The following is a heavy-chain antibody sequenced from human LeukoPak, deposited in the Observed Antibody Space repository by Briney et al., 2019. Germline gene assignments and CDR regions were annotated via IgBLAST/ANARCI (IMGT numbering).Heavy chain of an antibody. Sequence: QPGGSLRLSCAASGFTFSTYAMSWVRQGPGKGLEWVSAISGSGGSTYYADSVKGRFTIARDNAKNSLYLQMNSLRAEDTAVYYCAREGSMLRGVSAFDIWGQGTMVTVSS. J-gene: IGHJ3*02. V-gene: IGHV3-23*01. CDR1: GFTFSTYA. CDR2: ISGSGGST. CDR3: AREGSMLRGVSAFDI. D-gene: IGHD3-10*01.